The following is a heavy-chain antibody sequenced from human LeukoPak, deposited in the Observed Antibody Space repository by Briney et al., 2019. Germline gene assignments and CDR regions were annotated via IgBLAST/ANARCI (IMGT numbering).Heavy chain of an antibody. CDR1: GGTFSSYA. CDR2: IIPIFGTA. J-gene: IGHJ4*02. Sequence: SVKVSCKASGGTFSSYAISWVRQAPGQGLEWMGGIIPIFGTANYAQKFQGRVTITADESTSTAYMELSSLRSEDTAVYYCARVSLQQLVVSSLDYWGQGTLVTVSS. D-gene: IGHD6-13*01. V-gene: IGHV1-69*13. CDR3: ARVSLQQLVVSSLDY.